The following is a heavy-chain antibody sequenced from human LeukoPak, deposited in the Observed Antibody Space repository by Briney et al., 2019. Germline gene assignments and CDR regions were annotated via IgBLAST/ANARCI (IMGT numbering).Heavy chain of an antibody. J-gene: IGHJ5*02. CDR3: ARDRRIVVVPAAIRSKPNWFDP. V-gene: IGHV1-2*02. CDR2: TNPNSGGT. D-gene: IGHD2-2*01. CDR1: GYTFTGYY. Sequence: ASVKVSCKASGYTFTGYYMHWVRQAPGQGLEWMGWTNPNSGGTNYAQKFQGRVTMTRDTSISTAYMELSRLRSDDTAVHYCARDRRIVVVPAAIRSKPNWFDPWGQGTLVTVSS.